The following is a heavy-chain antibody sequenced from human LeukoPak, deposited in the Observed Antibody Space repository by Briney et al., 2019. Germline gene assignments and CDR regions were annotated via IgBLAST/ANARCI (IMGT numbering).Heavy chain of an antibody. J-gene: IGHJ5*02. V-gene: IGHV4-4*07. CDR3: AKSLYGSGSYYNWFDP. CDR2: IYTTGGT. Sequence: PSETLSLTCTVSGASINIYYWTWIRQPAGQGLEWIGRIYTTGGTNYNPSLKSRVTVSLDTSRHQFSLMLSSVTAADTAVYYCAKSLYGSGSYYNWFDPWGQGTLVTVSS. D-gene: IGHD3-10*01. CDR1: GASINIYY.